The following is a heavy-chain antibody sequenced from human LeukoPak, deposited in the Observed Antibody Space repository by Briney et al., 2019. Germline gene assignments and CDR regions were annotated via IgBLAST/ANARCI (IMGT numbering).Heavy chain of an antibody. J-gene: IGHJ5*02. CDR2: ISSSGSTI. V-gene: IGHV3-48*04. CDR1: GFTFSSYA. CDR3: ARDQRIRGPNWLDP. D-gene: IGHD3-3*02. Sequence: GGSLRLSCAASGFTFSSYAMSWVRQAPGKGLEWVSYISSSGSTIYYADSVKGRFTISRDNAENSLYLQMNSLRAEDTAVYYCARDQRIRGPNWLDPWGQGTLVTVSS.